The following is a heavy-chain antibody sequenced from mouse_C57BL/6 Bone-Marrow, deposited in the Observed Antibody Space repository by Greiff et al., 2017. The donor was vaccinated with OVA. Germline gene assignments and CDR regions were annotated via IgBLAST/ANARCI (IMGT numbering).Heavy chain of an antibody. CDR2: ISSGSSTI. CDR1: GLTFSDYG. CDR3: ASFYAGGYFDV. D-gene: IGHD2-10*01. J-gene: IGHJ1*03. Sequence: EVKVVESGGGLVKPGGSLKLSCAASGLTFSDYGMHWVRQAPEKGLEWVAYISSGSSTIYYADTVKGRFTISRDNAKNTLFLQMTSLRSEDTAMYYCASFYAGGYFDVWGTGTTVTVSS. V-gene: IGHV5-17*01.